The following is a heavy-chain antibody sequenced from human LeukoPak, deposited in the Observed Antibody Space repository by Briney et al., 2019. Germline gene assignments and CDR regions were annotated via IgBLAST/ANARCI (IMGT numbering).Heavy chain of an antibody. CDR1: GYTFTGYY. CDR3: ARGFRLSAIEDWFDP. J-gene: IGHJ5*02. Sequence: ASVKVSCKASGYTFTGYYMHWVRQAPGQGLEWMGWITPNSGGTKYAQRFQGRVTMTRDTSISTAYMELSGLRSDDTAVYYCARGFRLSAIEDWFDPWGQGTLVTVSS. V-gene: IGHV1-2*02. D-gene: IGHD2-2*02. CDR2: ITPNSGGT.